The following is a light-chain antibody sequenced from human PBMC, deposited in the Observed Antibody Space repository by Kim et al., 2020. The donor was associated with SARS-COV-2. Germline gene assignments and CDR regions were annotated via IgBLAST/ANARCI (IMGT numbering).Light chain of an antibody. CDR1: QSVLYSSNNKNY. Sequence: PTINCKSSQSVLYSSNNKNYLAWYQQKPGQPPKLLIYWASTRESGVPDRFSGSGSGTDFTLTISSLQAEDVAVYYCQQYYSTPRTFGQGTKVDIK. J-gene: IGKJ1*01. V-gene: IGKV4-1*01. CDR2: WAS. CDR3: QQYYSTPRT.